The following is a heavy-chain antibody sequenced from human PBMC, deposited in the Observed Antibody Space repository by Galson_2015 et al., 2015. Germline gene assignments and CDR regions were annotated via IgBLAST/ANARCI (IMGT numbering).Heavy chain of an antibody. CDR2: ITGDGGIA. V-gene: IGHV3-23*01. CDR3: AKGDRDGGPYYLDY. CDR1: GFTFSSYT. Sequence: SLRLSCAGSGFTFSSYTMNWVRRAPGKGLEWVSAITGDGGIAGYADSVRGRFTISRDNSKNTLYLQMNSLRAEDTAVFYCAKGDRDGGPYYLDYWGQGILVTVSS. J-gene: IGHJ4*02. D-gene: IGHD5-24*01.